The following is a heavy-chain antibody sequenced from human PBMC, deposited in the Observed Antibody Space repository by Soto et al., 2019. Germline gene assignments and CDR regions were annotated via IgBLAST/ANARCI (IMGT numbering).Heavy chain of an antibody. V-gene: IGHV3-48*03. CDR1: LFTFISYE. Sequence: PGGSLRLSCASSLFTFISYEMNWVRQAPGKGLEWVSYISSSGSTIYYTDSVKGRFTSSRDNAKNSLYLQMNSLRAEDTAVYYCARRGAWFDPWGQGTLVTVSS. J-gene: IGHJ5*02. CDR2: ISSSGSTI. CDR3: ARRGAWFDP.